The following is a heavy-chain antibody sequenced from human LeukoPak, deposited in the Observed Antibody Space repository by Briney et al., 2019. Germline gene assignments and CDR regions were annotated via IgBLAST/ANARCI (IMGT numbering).Heavy chain of an antibody. Sequence: PGGSLRLSCAASGFTFSSYAMSWVRQAPGKGLEWVSAISGSGGSTYYADSVKGRFTISRDNSKNTLYLQMNSLRAEDTAVYYCAKDSMPGYDILTDYNAFDIWGQGTMVTVSS. J-gene: IGHJ3*02. CDR2: ISGSGGST. D-gene: IGHD3-9*01. CDR3: AKDSMPGYDILTDYNAFDI. V-gene: IGHV3-23*01. CDR1: GFTFSSYA.